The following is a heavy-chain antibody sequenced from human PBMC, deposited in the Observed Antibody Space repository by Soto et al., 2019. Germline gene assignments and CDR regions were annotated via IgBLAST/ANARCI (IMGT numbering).Heavy chain of an antibody. CDR2: IIPIFGTA. D-gene: IGHD1-26*01. V-gene: IGHV1-69*01. J-gene: IGHJ5*02. Sequence: VKGSFKASGRTLSRDGISRGRQGPGQGLEWMGGIIPIFGTANYAQKFQGRVTITADESTSTAYMELSSLRFEDTAVYYCARAIVGPTTTGWLDPWGQGTLVTVSS. CDR1: GRTLSRDG. CDR3: ARAIVGPTTTGWLDP.